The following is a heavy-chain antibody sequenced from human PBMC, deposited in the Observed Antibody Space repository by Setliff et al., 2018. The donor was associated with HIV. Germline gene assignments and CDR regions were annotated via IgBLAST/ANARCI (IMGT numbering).Heavy chain of an antibody. Sequence: GGSLRPSCAASGFTFSNAWMSWVRQAPGKGLEWVGRIKSKTDGGTTDYAAPVKGRFTISRDDSKTTLYLQMNSLKTEDTAVYYCTTEDPWLRFGHWGQGTLVTVSS. V-gene: IGHV3-15*01. CDR2: IKSKTDGGTT. CDR3: TTEDPWLRFGH. CDR1: GFTFSNAW. D-gene: IGHD5-12*01. J-gene: IGHJ5*02.